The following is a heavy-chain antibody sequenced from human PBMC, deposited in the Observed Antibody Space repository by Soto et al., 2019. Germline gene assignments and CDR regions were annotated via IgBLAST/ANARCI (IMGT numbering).Heavy chain of an antibody. D-gene: IGHD2-2*01. Sequence: ASVKVSCKGFGYSFMKYGINWVRQAPGQGLEWVGWISPYSGYTHSAQKFHGRLTLTTDTAASTAYMELRILRSADTALYYCAREASVLIPAAQPSRFDSSGQGTMVXVS. J-gene: IGHJ4*02. CDR1: GYSFMKYG. CDR3: AREASVLIPAAQPSRFDS. CDR2: ISPYSGYT. V-gene: IGHV1-18*01.